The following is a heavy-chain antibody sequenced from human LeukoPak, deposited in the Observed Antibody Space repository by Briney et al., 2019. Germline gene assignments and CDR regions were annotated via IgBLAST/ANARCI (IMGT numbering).Heavy chain of an antibody. CDR2: IYYSGST. CDR3: ARGDYDFWSGNWRFDT. J-gene: IGHJ4*02. D-gene: IGHD3-3*01. CDR1: GGSISSGDYY. V-gene: IGHV4-30-4*01. Sequence: TSQTLSLTCTVSGGSISSGDYYWSWIRQPPGKGLEWIGYIYYSGSTYYNPSLKSRVTISVDTSKNQFSLKVDSVTTADTAVYYCARGDYDFWSGNWRFDTWGQGTLVTVSS.